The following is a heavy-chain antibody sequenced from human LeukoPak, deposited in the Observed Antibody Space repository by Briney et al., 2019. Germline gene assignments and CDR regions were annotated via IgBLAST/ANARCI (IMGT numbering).Heavy chain of an antibody. Sequence: PSETLSLTCTVSGGSISSGAYYWGWIRQPPGKGLEWLGNIYYSGSTYYNPSLMSRVTISVDTSKNQFSLKLSSVSAADTAVYYCARWVATPRGYFDYWGQGALVTVSS. CDR1: GGSISSGAYY. CDR2: IYYSGST. V-gene: IGHV4-39*01. D-gene: IGHD5-12*01. J-gene: IGHJ4*02. CDR3: ARWVATPRGYFDY.